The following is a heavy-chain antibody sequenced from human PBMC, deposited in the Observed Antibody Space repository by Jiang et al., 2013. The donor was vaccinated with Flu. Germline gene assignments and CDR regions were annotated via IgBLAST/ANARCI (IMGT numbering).Heavy chain of an antibody. D-gene: IGHD6-13*01. Sequence: GSGLVKPSETLSLTCTVSGGSISSYYWSWIRQPPGKGLEWIGYIYYSGSTNYNPSLKSRVTISVDTSKNQFSLKLSSVTAADTAVYYCARHAGYSSNWFDPWDQGTLVTVSS. V-gene: IGHV4-59*08. CDR3: ARHAGYSSNWFDP. CDR1: GGSISSYY. J-gene: IGHJ5*02. CDR2: IYYSGST.